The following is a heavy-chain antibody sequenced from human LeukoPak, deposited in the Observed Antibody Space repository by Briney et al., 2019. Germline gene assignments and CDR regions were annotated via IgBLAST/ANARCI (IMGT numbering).Heavy chain of an antibody. D-gene: IGHD6-13*01. Sequence: ASVKVSCKASGYTFTGYYMHWVRQAPGLGLEWMGWINPNSGGTNYAQKFQGRVTMTRDTSISTAYMELSRLRSDDTAVYYCAREGLAAAGTGEVEYWGQGTLVTVSS. V-gene: IGHV1-2*02. J-gene: IGHJ4*02. CDR2: INPNSGGT. CDR1: GYTFTGYY. CDR3: AREGLAAAGTGEVEY.